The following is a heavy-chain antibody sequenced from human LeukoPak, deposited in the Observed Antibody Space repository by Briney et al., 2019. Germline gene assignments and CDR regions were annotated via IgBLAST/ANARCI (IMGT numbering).Heavy chain of an antibody. V-gene: IGHV4-34*01. CDR1: GGSFSNYY. D-gene: IGHD3-9*01. CDR2: INHSGSA. Sequence: SETLSLTCAVYGGSFSNYYWTWIRQPPGKGLEWIGEINHSGSARYNPSLKSRVIISVDTSKNQFSLKLSSVTAADTAVYYCASGLRYFDLYYWGQGTLVTVSS. J-gene: IGHJ4*02. CDR3: ASGLRYFDLYY.